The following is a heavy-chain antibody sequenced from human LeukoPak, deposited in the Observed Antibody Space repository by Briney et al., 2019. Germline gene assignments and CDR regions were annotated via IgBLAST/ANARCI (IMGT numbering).Heavy chain of an antibody. V-gene: IGHV5-51*01. CDR3: ARSEGTYCGGDCSPDWFDP. CDR2: IYPGDSDT. Sequence: GESLKISCKGSGYSFTSYWIGWVRQMPGKGLEWMGIIYPGDSDTRYSPSFQGQVTISAGKSISTAYLQWSSLKASDTAMYYCARSEGTYCGGDCSPDWFDPWGQGTLVTVSS. CDR1: GYSFTSYW. J-gene: IGHJ5*02. D-gene: IGHD2-21*02.